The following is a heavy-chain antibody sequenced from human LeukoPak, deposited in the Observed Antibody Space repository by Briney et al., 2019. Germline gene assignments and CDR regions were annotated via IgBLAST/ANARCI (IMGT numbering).Heavy chain of an antibody. D-gene: IGHD1-26*01. V-gene: IGHV4-38-2*02. CDR2: FYHGGTT. CDR1: GYSITTSGSYY. CDR3: ARERSGSYFPRRSWFDP. Sequence: SETLSLTCTVSGYSITTSGSYYWAWIRQPPGKGLEWIGDFYHGGTTYYNASLKSRVTMSVDTSKNHFSLKLSSVTAADTAVYDCARERSGSYFPRRSWFDPWGQGTLVTVSS. J-gene: IGHJ5*02.